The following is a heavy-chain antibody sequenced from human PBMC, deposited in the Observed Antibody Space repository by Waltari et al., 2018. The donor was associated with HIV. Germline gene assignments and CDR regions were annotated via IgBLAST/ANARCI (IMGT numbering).Heavy chain of an antibody. D-gene: IGHD5-18*01. CDR3: GSGSRRGHSHGIDY. Sequence: QVQLHESGPGMVKPSETLSLPCAVSGYSISSDYYWGWIRQPPGKWLVGIGSASRSGSTYYSPSLKSRVTISLDTSKNQFSLKLNSVAAADTAVYYCGSGSRRGHSHGIDYWGQGTLVTVSS. CDR1: GYSISSDYY. CDR2: ASRSGST. V-gene: IGHV4-38-2*01. J-gene: IGHJ4*02.